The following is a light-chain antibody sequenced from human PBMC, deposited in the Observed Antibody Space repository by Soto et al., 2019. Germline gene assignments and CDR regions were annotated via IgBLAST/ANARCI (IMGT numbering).Light chain of an antibody. Sequence: QSALTQPASVSGSPGQSITISCTGTSSDVGGYNYVSWYQHHPGKAPKLMISEVTNRPSGVSHRFSGSKSGNTASLTISGLQAEDEADYYCSSYTSSGPVFGGGTKLTVL. J-gene: IGLJ2*01. CDR1: SSDVGGYNY. CDR2: EVT. V-gene: IGLV2-14*01. CDR3: SSYTSSGPV.